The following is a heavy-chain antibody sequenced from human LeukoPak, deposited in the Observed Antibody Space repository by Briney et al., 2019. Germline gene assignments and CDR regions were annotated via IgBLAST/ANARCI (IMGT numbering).Heavy chain of an antibody. CDR1: GFTVSSNY. D-gene: IGHD6-13*01. Sequence: GGSLRLSCVASGFTVSSNYMSWVRQAPGKGLEWVSYISSSSSTIYYADSVKGRFTISRDNAKNSLYLQMNSLRDEDTAVYYCARDLVAAAGINWFDPWGQGTLVTVSS. V-gene: IGHV3-48*02. J-gene: IGHJ5*02. CDR3: ARDLVAAAGINWFDP. CDR2: ISSSSSTI.